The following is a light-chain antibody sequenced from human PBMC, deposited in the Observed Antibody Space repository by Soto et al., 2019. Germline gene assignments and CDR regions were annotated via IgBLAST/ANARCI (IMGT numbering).Light chain of an antibody. J-gene: IGKJ1*01. CDR3: QQYVRSPWT. CDR1: QSVSSSY. Sequence: EIVLTQSPGTLSLSPGERATLSCRASQSVSSSYLAWYRQKGGQAPRLPTYGASSRATGIPDWFSGSGSGTDFTLTISRLEPEDFAVYYCQQYVRSPWTFGQGTKVEIK. V-gene: IGKV3-20*01. CDR2: GAS.